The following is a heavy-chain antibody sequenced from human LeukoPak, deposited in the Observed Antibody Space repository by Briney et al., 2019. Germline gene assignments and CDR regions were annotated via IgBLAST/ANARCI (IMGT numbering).Heavy chain of an antibody. V-gene: IGHV4-59*01. CDR3: ARVPIRGYSYGNGEYYFDY. CDR2: IYYSGST. J-gene: IGHJ4*02. CDR1: GGSISSYF. D-gene: IGHD5-18*01. Sequence: SETLSLTCTVSGGSISSYFWSWIRQPPGKGLEWIGYIYYSGSTNYNPSLKSRVTISVDTSKNQFSLNLSSVTAADTAVYYCARVPIRGYSYGNGEYYFDYWGQGTLVTVSS.